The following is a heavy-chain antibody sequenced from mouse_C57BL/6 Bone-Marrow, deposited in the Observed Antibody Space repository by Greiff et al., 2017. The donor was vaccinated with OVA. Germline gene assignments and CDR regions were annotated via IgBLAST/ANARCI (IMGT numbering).Heavy chain of an antibody. Sequence: EVHLVESGAELVRPGSSVKMSCKTSGYTFTSYGINWVKQRPGQGLEWIGYIYIGNGYTEYNEKFKGKATLTSDTSSSTAYMQLSSLTSEDSAIYFCVDGSSPWYFDVWGTGTTVTVSS. CDR1: GYTFTSYG. V-gene: IGHV1-58*01. CDR3: VDGSSPWYFDV. D-gene: IGHD1-1*01. J-gene: IGHJ1*03. CDR2: IYIGNGYT.